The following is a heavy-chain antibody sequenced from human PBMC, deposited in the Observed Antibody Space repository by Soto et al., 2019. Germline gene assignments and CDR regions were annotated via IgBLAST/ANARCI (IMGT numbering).Heavy chain of an antibody. CDR2: ISGSGGST. V-gene: IGHV3-23*01. D-gene: IGHD2-2*01. Sequence: HPGGSLRLSCAASGFTFSSYAMSWVRQAPGKGLEWVSAISGSGGSTYYADSVKGRFTISRDNSKNTLYLQMNSLRAEDTAVYYCAKYVRLRSGPAYYYGMDVWGQGTTVTVSS. J-gene: IGHJ6*02. CDR3: AKYVRLRSGPAYYYGMDV. CDR1: GFTFSSYA.